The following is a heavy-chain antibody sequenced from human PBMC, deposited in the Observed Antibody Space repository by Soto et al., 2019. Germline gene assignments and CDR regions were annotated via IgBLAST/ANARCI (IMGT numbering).Heavy chain of an antibody. Sequence: EVQLVESGGGLVQPGGSLRLSCAASGFTFSSYSMNWVRQAPGKGLEWVSYISSSSSTIYYADSVKGRFTISRDNAKNSLYLQMNGLRAEDTAVYSCARTRRITFGGVIVEYSRRKYYFDYWGQGTLVTVSS. D-gene: IGHD3-16*02. CDR3: ARTRRITFGGVIVEYSRRKYYFDY. V-gene: IGHV3-48*01. CDR1: GFTFSSYS. CDR2: ISSSSSTI. J-gene: IGHJ4*02.